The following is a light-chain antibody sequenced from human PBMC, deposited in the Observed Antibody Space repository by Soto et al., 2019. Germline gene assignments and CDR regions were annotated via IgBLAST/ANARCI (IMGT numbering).Light chain of an antibody. CDR2: EVT. V-gene: IGLV2-14*03. Sequence: QSVLTQPASVTGSPGQSITISCTGTSSDVGGYNRVSWYQQYPGTAPKLIIYEVTNRPSGVSDRFSGSKSGNTASLTISGLQPEDEADYYCSSYTIRNSWVFGGGTQLTVL. CDR3: SSYTIRNSWV. CDR1: SSDVGGYNR. J-gene: IGLJ3*02.